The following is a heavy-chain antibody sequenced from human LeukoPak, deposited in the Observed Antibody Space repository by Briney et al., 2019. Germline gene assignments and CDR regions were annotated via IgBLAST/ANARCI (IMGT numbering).Heavy chain of an antibody. V-gene: IGHV4-39*01. CDR1: GGSISSSNYY. J-gene: IGHJ4*02. CDR3: ARHKADYYDSSGYYLFDY. Sequence: SETLSLTCTVSGGSISSSNYYWGWIRQPPGKGLEWIGSIYYSGSTYYNPSLKSRVTISVDTSKNQFSLKLSSVTAADTAVYYCARHKADYYDSSGYYLFDYWGQGTLVTVSS. CDR2: IYYSGST. D-gene: IGHD3-22*01.